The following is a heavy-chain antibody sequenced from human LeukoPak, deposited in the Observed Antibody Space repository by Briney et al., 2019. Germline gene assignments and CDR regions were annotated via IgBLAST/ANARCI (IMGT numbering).Heavy chain of an antibody. D-gene: IGHD3-22*01. CDR2: ISWNSGNI. CDR3: AKDSLATLYDSSGYIDY. Sequence: GRPLRLSCAASGFTFNDYAMHWVRQAPGKGLEWVSGISWNSGNIGYADSVKGRFTISRDNAKNSLYLQMNSLRAEDTALYYCAKDSLATLYDSSGYIDYWGQGTLVTVSS. J-gene: IGHJ4*02. CDR1: GFTFNDYA. V-gene: IGHV3-9*01.